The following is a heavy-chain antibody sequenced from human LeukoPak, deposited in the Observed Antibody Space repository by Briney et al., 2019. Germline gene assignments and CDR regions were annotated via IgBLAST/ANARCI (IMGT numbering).Heavy chain of an antibody. CDR3: VKDCGLGGSRDY. CDR2: IPFSGRDE. CDR1: GFSFESYG. D-gene: IGHD2-15*01. J-gene: IGHJ4*02. V-gene: IGHV3-30*02. Sequence: PGGSLRHSCATFGFSFESYGLHWVRQAPGKGLEWVTFIPFSGRDENYADSVRGRFTISRDNSKNTVYLQMNSLRPDDTGIYYCVKDCGLGGSRDYWGQGTLV.